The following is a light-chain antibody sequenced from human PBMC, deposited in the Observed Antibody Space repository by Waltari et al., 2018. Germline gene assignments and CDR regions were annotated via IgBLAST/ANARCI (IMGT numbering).Light chain of an antibody. CDR1: QSISNW. J-gene: IGKJ2*01. V-gene: IGKV1-5*03. CDR3: QQYNTYST. CDR2: KAS. Sequence: DIQMTQSPSTLSASVGDRVTITCRASQSISNWLARYQQKPGTAPNLLIYKASSLGRGVPSRFSGSGSGTEFTLTISSLQPDDLGTYYCQQYNTYSTFGQGTKLEIK.